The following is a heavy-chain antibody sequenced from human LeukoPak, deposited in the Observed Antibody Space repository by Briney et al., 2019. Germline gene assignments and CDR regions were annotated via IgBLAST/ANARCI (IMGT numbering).Heavy chain of an antibody. CDR1: GYTFTGYY. V-gene: IGHV1-2*06. D-gene: IGHD2-15*01. Sequence: ASVKVSCKASGYTFTGYYMHWVRQAPGQGLEWMGRINPNSGAANYAQKFQGRVTMTRDASISTAYMELSRLTPDDTAVYYCARGGALSGGSWYFDYWGQGTLVTVSS. CDR3: ARGGALSGGSWYFDY. CDR2: INPNSGAA. J-gene: IGHJ4*02.